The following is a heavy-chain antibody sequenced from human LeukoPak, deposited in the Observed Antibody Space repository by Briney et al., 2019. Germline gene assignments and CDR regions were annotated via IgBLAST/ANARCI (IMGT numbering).Heavy chain of an antibody. J-gene: IGHJ6*03. CDR3: ARQGYYYGSGSYHVYYYMDV. Sequence: SETLSLTCTVSGGSISSYYWSWIRQAPGKGLEWIGYVYYSGSTNYNPSLKSRITVSVDTSKSQFSLKLTSVTAADTAVYYCARQGYYYGSGSYHVYYYMDVWGKGTTVTISS. D-gene: IGHD3-10*01. V-gene: IGHV4-59*08. CDR1: GGSISSYY. CDR2: VYYSGST.